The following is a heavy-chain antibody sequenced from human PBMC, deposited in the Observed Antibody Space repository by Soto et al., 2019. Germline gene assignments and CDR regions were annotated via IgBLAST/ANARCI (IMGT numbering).Heavy chain of an antibody. Sequence: SETLSLTCTVSGGSISSSSYYWGWIRQPPGKGLEWIGSIYYSGSTYYNPSLKSRVTISVDTSKNQFSLKLSSVTAADTAVYYCARRPVVAVSGNWFDPWGQGTLVTVSS. V-gene: IGHV4-39*01. D-gene: IGHD6-19*01. CDR3: ARRPVVAVSGNWFDP. CDR2: IYYSGST. CDR1: GGSISSSSYY. J-gene: IGHJ5*02.